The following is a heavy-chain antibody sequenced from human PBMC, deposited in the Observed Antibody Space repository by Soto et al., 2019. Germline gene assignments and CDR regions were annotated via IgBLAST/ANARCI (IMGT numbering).Heavy chain of an antibody. Sequence: SETLSLTCTVSGDSISNYYWGWIRQPPGKGLEWIGYIHYSGSTNYNPSLKSRVTISIDTPKNQFSLKVKSVTAADTAMYYCARGGLAARKGRWFDPWGQGTLVTVSP. CDR1: GDSISNYY. CDR2: IHYSGST. D-gene: IGHD6-13*01. V-gene: IGHV4-59*01. CDR3: ARGGLAARKGRWFDP. J-gene: IGHJ5*02.